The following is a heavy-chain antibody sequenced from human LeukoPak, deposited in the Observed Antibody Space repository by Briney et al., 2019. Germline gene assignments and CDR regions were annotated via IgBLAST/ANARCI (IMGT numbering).Heavy chain of an antibody. Sequence: GGSLRLSCAASGFTFSSYGMHWVRQAPGKGLEWVAVISYDGSNKYYADSVKGRFTISRDNSKNTLYLQMNSLRAEDTAVYYCAKGRPQWLCPDYWGQGTLVTVSS. CDR2: ISYDGSNK. CDR1: GFTFSSYG. D-gene: IGHD3-22*01. V-gene: IGHV3-30*18. J-gene: IGHJ4*02. CDR3: AKGRPQWLCPDY.